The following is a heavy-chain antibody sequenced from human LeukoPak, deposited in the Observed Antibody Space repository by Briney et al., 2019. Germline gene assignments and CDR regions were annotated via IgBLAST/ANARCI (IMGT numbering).Heavy chain of an antibody. CDR3: ARESRQWLVMGGVDY. V-gene: IGHV3-23*01. CDR2: ISGSGGNT. D-gene: IGHD6-19*01. CDR1: GFTFSSYA. J-gene: IGHJ4*02. Sequence: GGSLRLSCAASGFTFSSYAMNWVRQAPGKGLEWVSSISGSGGNTYYADSVEGRFTISRDNSNNTIYLQMSSLRAEDTAVYYCARESRQWLVMGGVDYWGQGTLVTVSS.